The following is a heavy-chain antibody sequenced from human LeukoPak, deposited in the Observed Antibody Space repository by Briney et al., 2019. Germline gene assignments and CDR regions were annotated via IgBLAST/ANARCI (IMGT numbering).Heavy chain of an antibody. CDR2: IRYDGINK. J-gene: IGHJ5*02. D-gene: IGHD4-17*01. CDR1: GFTLSSLG. V-gene: IGHV3-30*02. Sequence: GSLRLSCAASGFTLSSLGMHWVRQAPGKGLEGVAFIRYDGINKYYADSVKGRFTISRDNSKNTLYLQMISLRAEDTAVYYCAGDYGDYSNWFDPWGQGTLVSVSS. CDR3: AGDYGDYSNWFDP.